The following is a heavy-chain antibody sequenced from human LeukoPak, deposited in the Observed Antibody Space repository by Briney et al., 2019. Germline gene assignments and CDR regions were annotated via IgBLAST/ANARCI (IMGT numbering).Heavy chain of an antibody. J-gene: IGHJ6*04. CDR3: ARGRGMDV. V-gene: IGHV4-34*01. CDR2: INHSGST. Sequence: PSETLSLTCAVYGESFSGYYWSWIRQPPGKGLEWIGEINHSGSTNYNPSLKSRVTISVDTSKNQFSLKLSSVTAADTAVYYCARGRGMDVRGKGTTVTVSS. CDR1: GESFSGYY.